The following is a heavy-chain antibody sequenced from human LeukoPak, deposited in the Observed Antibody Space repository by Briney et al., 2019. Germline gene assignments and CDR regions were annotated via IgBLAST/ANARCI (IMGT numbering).Heavy chain of an antibody. Sequence: PGGSLRLSCAASGFTFSGYAMSWVRQAPGKGLEWVSAISGSGGSTYYADSVKGRFTISRDNSKNTLYLQMNSLRAEDTAVYYCAKDLSGSYLFDYWGQGTLVTVSS. D-gene: IGHD1-26*01. V-gene: IGHV3-23*01. J-gene: IGHJ4*02. CDR1: GFTFSGYA. CDR2: ISGSGGST. CDR3: AKDLSGSYLFDY.